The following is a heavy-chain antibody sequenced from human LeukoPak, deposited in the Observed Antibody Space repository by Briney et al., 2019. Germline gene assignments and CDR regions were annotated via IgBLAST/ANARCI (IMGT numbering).Heavy chain of an antibody. CDR2: IDPSGGST. D-gene: IGHD3-22*01. V-gene: IGHV1-46*01. CDR3: ARVGGGDSSRWYYFDY. J-gene: IGHJ4*02. Sequence: ASVKVSCKASGYTFTIYYLHWVRQAPGQGLEWMGIIDPSGGSTNYAQKFQGRVTMTRDTSTSTVYMEMSSLRSEDTAVYYCARVGGGDSSRWYYFDYWGQGTLATVSS. CDR1: GYTFTIYY.